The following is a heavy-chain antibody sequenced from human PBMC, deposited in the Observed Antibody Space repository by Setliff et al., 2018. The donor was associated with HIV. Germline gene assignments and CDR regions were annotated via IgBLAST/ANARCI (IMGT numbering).Heavy chain of an antibody. J-gene: IGHJ6*02. CDR2: MNPNSGNT. V-gene: IGHV1-8*03. CDR3: ARDVGDAYCSNGNCYGNFYYNGMDV. Sequence: ASVKVSCKASGYTFTSYDINWVRQATGQGLEWMGWMNPNSGNTGYAQKFQGRVTITRNTAISTAYMELRRLKSEDTAVYYCARDVGDAYCSNGNCYGNFYYNGMDVWGQGTTVTVSS. CDR1: GYTFTSYD. D-gene: IGHD2-8*01.